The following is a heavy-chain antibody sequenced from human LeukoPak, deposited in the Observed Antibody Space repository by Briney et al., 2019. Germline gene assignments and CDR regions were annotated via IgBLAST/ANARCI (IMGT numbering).Heavy chain of an antibody. J-gene: IGHJ5*02. D-gene: IGHD6-13*01. CDR1: GINFNTYV. CDR2: SSGSGDRR. V-gene: IGHV3-23*01. Sequence: GGSLRLSCVDSGINFNTYVMNWVRQAPGKGLEWVASSSGSGDRRYYADSVKGRFTISRDNSKNTLYLQMNSLRAEDTAVYYCAREASSRFNWFDPWDQGTLVTVSS. CDR3: AREASSRFNWFDP.